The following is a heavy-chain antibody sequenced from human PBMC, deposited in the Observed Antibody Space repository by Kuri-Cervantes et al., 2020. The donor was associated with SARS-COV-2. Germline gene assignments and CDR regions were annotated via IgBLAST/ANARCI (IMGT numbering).Heavy chain of an antibody. V-gene: IGHV4-39*02. CDR2: IYYSGST. Sequence: SETLSLTCTVSGGSISSSSYYWGWIRQPPGKGLEWIGSIYYSGSTYYNPSLKSRVTISVDTSKNQFSLKLSSVTAADTAVYYCARDGVYYYYYYMDVWGKGTTVTVSS. J-gene: IGHJ6*03. CDR3: ARDGVYYYYYYMDV. CDR1: GGSISSSSYY. D-gene: IGHD2-8*01.